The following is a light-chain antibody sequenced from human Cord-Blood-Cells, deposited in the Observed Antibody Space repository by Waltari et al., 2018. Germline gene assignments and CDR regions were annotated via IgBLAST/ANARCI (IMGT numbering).Light chain of an antibody. J-gene: IGKJ2*01. CDR2: LGS. Sequence: DIVMTQSPLSLPVTPGEPASISCRSSQSLLHSNGYNYLDWYLQKPGQSPQLLIYLGSNRASGVPDRFSGSGSGTDFTLTISSLQPEDFATYYCQQSYSTPQYTFGQGTKLEIK. CDR1: QSLLHSNGYNY. CDR3: QQSYSTPQYT. V-gene: IGKV2-28*01.